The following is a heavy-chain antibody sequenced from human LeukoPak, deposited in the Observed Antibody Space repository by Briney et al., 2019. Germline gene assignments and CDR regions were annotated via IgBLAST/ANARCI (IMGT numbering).Heavy chain of an antibody. J-gene: IGHJ4*02. D-gene: IGHD3-22*01. CDR2: ITPIFGIA. Sequence: SVKVSCKASGGTFSSYAISWVRQAPGQRLEWMGGITPIFGIANYAQKFQGRVTITADKSTSRAYMELSSLRSEDTAVYYCARDQDGDDSSGYYGEPYYFDYWGQGTLVTVSS. CDR3: ARDQDGDDSSGYYGEPYYFDY. V-gene: IGHV1-69*10. CDR1: GGTFSSYA.